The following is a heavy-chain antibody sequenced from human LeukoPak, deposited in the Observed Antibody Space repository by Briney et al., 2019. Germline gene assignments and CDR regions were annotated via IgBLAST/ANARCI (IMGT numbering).Heavy chain of an antibody. V-gene: IGHV3-48*01. CDR3: ARQNGAGYYYYFDS. Sequence: GGSLRLSCAASGFTFISYSMNWVRQAPGRGLEWVSYISSSSTSMYYADSVKGRFTISRDNARNSLYLQMNSLRAEDTAVYYCARQNGAGYYYYFDSWGQGTLVTVSS. CDR1: GFTFISYS. CDR2: ISSSSTSM. J-gene: IGHJ4*02. D-gene: IGHD3-22*01.